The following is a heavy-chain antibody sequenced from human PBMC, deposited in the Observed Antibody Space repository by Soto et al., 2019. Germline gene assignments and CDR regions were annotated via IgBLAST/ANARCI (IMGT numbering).Heavy chain of an antibody. CDR1: GFTFGDYA. Sequence: GGSLRLSCTASGFTFGDYAMSWFRQAPGKGLEWVGFIRSKAYGGTTEYAASVRGRFTISRDDSKSIAYLQMNSLKTEDTAVYYCTRVNHYYGMDVWGQGTTVTVSS. CDR3: TRVNHYYGMDV. V-gene: IGHV3-49*03. J-gene: IGHJ6*02. CDR2: IRSKAYGGTT.